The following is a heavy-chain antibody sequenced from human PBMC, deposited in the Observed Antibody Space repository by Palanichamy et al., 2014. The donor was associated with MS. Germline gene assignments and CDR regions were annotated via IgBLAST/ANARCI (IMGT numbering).Heavy chain of an antibody. D-gene: IGHD4-11*01. J-gene: IGHJ4*02. V-gene: IGHV4-39*01. CDR1: GASISDSHDY. Sequence: GPGLVKPSETLSLTCTVSGASISDSHDYWGWIRQPPGKGLEWIGSVHYAGATFCNPSLKSRVTTSADTSKNQFSLRMNSVTAADTAVYFCARRGVDYILDYWGRGILVTVSS. CDR2: VHYAGAT. CDR3: ARRGVDYILDY.